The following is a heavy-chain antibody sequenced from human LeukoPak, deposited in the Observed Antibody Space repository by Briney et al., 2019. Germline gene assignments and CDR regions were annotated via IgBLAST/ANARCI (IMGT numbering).Heavy chain of an antibody. J-gene: IGHJ5*02. CDR1: GGSFSGYY. CDR3: ARRGALRYYDSSGYYST. D-gene: IGHD3-22*01. CDR2: INHSGST. V-gene: IGHV4-34*01. Sequence: SETLSLTCAVSGGSFSGYYWSWIRQPPGKGLEWIGEINHSGSTNYNPSLKSRVTISVDTSKNQFSLKLSSVTAADTAVYYCARRGALRYYDSSGYYSTWGQGTLVTVSS.